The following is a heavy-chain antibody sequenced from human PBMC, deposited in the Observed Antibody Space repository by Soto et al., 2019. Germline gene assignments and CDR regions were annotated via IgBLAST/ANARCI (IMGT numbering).Heavy chain of an antibody. V-gene: IGHV2-5*02. CDR1: GFSLSSTRMA. Sequence: QITLKESGPTLVKPTQTLTLTCTFSGFSLSSTRMAVGWIRQPPGKALEWLALIYWDDDKRYSPFLKSRRTITKDTSKKQVVLTKANMDPVDTARYYCAHIVVAGLGYYFDYWGQGTLVTVSS. CDR2: IYWDDDK. CDR3: AHIVVAGLGYYFDY. D-gene: IGHD6-19*01. J-gene: IGHJ4*02.